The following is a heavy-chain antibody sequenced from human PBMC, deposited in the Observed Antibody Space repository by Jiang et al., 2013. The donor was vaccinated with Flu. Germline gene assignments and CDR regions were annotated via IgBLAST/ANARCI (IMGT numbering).Heavy chain of an antibody. V-gene: IGHV1-8*01. CDR1: GYTFTSYD. CDR2: MNPNSGNT. CDR3: ARGRRGQQLVRRWFDP. J-gene: IGHJ5*02. Sequence: SGAEVKKPGASVKVSCKASGYTFTSYDINWVRQATGQGLEWMGWMNPNSGNTGYAQKFQGRVTMTRNTSISTAYMELSSLRSEDTAVYYCARGRRGQQLVRRWFDPWGQGTLVTVSS. D-gene: IGHD6-13*01.